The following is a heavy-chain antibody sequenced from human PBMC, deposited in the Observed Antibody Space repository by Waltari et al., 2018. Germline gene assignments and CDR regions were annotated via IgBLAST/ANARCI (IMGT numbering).Heavy chain of an antibody. CDR3: TTGPDY. CDR2: IQTTTDGGTA. Sequence: EVQLVESGGGLVKPGGSLRISCAASGLTFSNAWMNWVRQAPGKGLEWVGRIQTTTDGGTADSAATVKGRFTMSRDDSKTTFYLQMNSLKTEDTAVYYCTTGPDYWGQGTLVTVSS. V-gene: IGHV3-15*01. CDR1: GLTFSNAW. J-gene: IGHJ4*02.